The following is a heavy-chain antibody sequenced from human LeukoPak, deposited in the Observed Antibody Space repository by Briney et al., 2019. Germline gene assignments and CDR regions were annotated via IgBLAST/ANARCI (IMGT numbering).Heavy chain of an antibody. CDR1: GGTFSSYA. D-gene: IGHD1-26*01. CDR2: IIPIIGTA. V-gene: IGHV1-69*13. Sequence: ASVKVSCKASGGTFSSYAISWVRQAPGQGLEWMGWIIPIIGTANYAQKFQGRVTITADESTSTAYMELSRPRSEDTAVYYSASGSNYGWSQGTLVTV. J-gene: IGHJ4*01. CDR3: ASGSNYG.